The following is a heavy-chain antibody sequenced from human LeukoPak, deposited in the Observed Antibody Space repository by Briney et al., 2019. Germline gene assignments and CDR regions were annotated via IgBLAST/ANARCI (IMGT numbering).Heavy chain of an antibody. CDR2: IYYSGST. J-gene: IGHJ3*02. D-gene: IGHD3-22*01. Sequence: SETLSLTCTVSGGSISSGGYYWSWIRQHPGKGLEWIGYIYYSGSTYYNPSLKSRVTISVDTSKNQFSLELSSVTAADTAVYYCASYGYYYDSSGYYYENAFDIWGQGTMVTVSS. V-gene: IGHV4-31*03. CDR1: GGSISSGGYY. CDR3: ASYGYYYDSSGYYYENAFDI.